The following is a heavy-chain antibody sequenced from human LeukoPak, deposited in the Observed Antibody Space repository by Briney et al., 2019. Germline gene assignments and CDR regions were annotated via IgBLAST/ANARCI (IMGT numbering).Heavy chain of an antibody. CDR1: GGTFNNSA. D-gene: IGHD4-17*01. Sequence: SVKVSCKXSGGTFNNSAISWVRQTPRQGLEWLGRIMPLFGTAGYAQKFQGRVIITKDESTRTVYLELTSLTSDDTAVYYCARDVHGDYGSGWFDPWGQGTLVSVSS. CDR2: IMPLFGTA. V-gene: IGHV1-69*05. CDR3: ARDVHGDYGSGWFDP. J-gene: IGHJ5*02.